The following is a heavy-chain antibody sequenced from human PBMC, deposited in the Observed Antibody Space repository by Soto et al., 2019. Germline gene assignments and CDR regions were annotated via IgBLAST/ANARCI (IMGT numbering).Heavy chain of an antibody. CDR3: ARPNGGGDCPFDY. CDR1: GGSISSSSYY. V-gene: IGHV4-39*01. D-gene: IGHD2-21*02. Sequence: QLQLQESGPGLVKPSETLSLTCTVSGGSISSSSYYWGWIRQPPGKGLEWIGGIYYSGSTYYNPSLKSRVTLPVDTSKNQFSLKLSSVTAADTAVYYCARPNGGGDCPFDYWGQGTLVTVSS. CDR2: IYYSGST. J-gene: IGHJ4*02.